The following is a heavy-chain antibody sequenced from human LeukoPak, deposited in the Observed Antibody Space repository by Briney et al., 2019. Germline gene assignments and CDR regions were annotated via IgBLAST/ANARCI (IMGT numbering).Heavy chain of an antibody. V-gene: IGHV4-38-2*02. D-gene: IGHD3-9*01. CDR3: ARVGNGYYDILTGYFFDY. CDR1: GGSISSYY. Sequence: SETLSLTCTVSGGSISSYYWSWIRQPPGKGLEWIGSIYHSGSTYYNPSLKSRVTISVDTSKNQFSLKLSSVTAADTAVYYCARVGNGYYDILTGYFFDYWGQGTLVTVSS. J-gene: IGHJ4*02. CDR2: IYHSGST.